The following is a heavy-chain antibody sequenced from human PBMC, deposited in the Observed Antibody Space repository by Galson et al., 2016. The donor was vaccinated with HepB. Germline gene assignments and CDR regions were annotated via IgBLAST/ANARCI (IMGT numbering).Heavy chain of an antibody. CDR3: VKNVYSNFFLSGAWFDP. V-gene: IGHV3-64D*06. CDR2: VSSDGRST. Sequence: SLRLSCAASGFTFSSYPMHWVRQAPGKGLEYVSGVSSDGRSTHYADSVKGRFTISRDNSKNTLYIQMGSLRTEDTAIYYCVKNVYSNFFLSGAWFDPWGQGTLVTVSS. D-gene: IGHD4-11*01. J-gene: IGHJ5*02. CDR1: GFTFSSYP.